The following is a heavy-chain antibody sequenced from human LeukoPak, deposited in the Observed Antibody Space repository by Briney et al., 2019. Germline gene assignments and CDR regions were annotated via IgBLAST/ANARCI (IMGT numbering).Heavy chain of an antibody. D-gene: IGHD3-10*01. CDR2: ISVCSGNT. CDR1: GYTFTSYG. V-gene: IGHV1-18*01. CDR3: ARRTYCASYYTPDDAFDV. J-gene: IGHJ3*01. Sequence: ASVKVSCKASGYTFTSYGISWVRQAPGQGLEWMGWISVCSGNTNYAQKLQGRVTMTTDTSTSTAYMELRSLRSDDTAVYYCARRTYCASYYTPDDAFDVWGHGTMVTVSS.